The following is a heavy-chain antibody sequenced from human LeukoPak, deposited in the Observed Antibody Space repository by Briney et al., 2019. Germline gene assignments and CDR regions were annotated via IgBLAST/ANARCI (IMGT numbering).Heavy chain of an antibody. CDR3: AKARGFCSGNNCYNPFDP. CDR1: GGSFSGYY. Sequence: PSETLSLTCAVYGGSFSGYYWGWIRQPPGKGLEWVSSISGSDGSTYYADSVKGRLTISRDNSKNTLYVQMNSLRAEDTAVYYCAKARGFCSGNNCYNPFDPWGQGTLVTVSS. J-gene: IGHJ5*02. V-gene: IGHV3-23*01. CDR2: ISGSDGST. D-gene: IGHD2-15*01.